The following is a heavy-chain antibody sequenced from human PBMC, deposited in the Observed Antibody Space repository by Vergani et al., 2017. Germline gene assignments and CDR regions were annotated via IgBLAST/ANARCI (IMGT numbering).Heavy chain of an antibody. CDR3: ARGSSSWARKVDY. V-gene: IGHV4-61*02. CDR1: GGSISSGSYY. D-gene: IGHD6-13*01. Sequence: QVQLQESGPGLVKPSQTLSLTCTVSGGSISSGSYYWSWIRQPAGKGLEWIGEINHSGSTNYNPSLKSRVTISVDTSNNQFSLKLSSVTAADTAVYYCARGSSSWARKVDYWGQGTLVTVSS. CDR2: INHSGST. J-gene: IGHJ4*02.